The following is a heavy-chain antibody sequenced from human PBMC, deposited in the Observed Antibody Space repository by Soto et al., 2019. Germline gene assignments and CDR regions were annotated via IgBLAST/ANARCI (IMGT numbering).Heavy chain of an antibody. Sequence: EVQLLESGGGLVQPGGSLRLSCAASGFTFSSYAMSWVRQAPGKGLEWVSAISGSGGSTYYADSVKGRFTISRDKSKNRLYLQMNSLRAEDTGVYYCAKDCCRRGGDCYWSDYFQHWGQGTLVTVSS. J-gene: IGHJ1*01. CDR1: GFTFSSYA. CDR3: AKDCCRRGGDCYWSDYFQH. D-gene: IGHD2-21*02. V-gene: IGHV3-23*01. CDR2: ISGSGGST.